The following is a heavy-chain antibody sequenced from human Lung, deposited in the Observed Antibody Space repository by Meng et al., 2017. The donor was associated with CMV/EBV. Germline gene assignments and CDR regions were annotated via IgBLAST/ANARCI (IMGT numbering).Heavy chain of an antibody. CDR3: AKPVPYCGSTSCYDS. CDR2: ISSDGGTA. CDR1: GFTFSSYD. V-gene: IGHV3-23*03. Sequence: YGFTFSSYDMSWVRQAPGKGLEWVSVISSDGGTAYYADSVRGRFTISRDASKNTLYLQMNSLRGEDTAVYYCAKPVPYCGSTSCYDSWGQGTLVTVSS. J-gene: IGHJ4*02. D-gene: IGHD2-2*01.